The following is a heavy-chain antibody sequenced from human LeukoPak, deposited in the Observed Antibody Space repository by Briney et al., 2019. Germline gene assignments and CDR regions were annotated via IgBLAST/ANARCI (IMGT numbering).Heavy chain of an antibody. CDR3: ARRYSGRYDFDY. D-gene: IGHD1-26*01. CDR2: VYPGDSDT. Sequence: GESLKISCKGSGYSFTSYWIGWVRQMPGKGLEWMGIVYPGDSDTRYSPSFQGQVTISADQSISTAYLQWSSLKASDTAVYYCARRYSGRYDFDYWGQGTLVTDSS. CDR1: GYSFTSYW. J-gene: IGHJ4*02. V-gene: IGHV5-51*01.